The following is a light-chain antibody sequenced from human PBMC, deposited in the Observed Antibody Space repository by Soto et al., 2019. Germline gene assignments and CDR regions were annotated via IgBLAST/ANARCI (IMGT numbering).Light chain of an antibody. CDR3: QQYGSSPAT. V-gene: IGKV3-20*01. J-gene: IGKJ2*01. Sequence: EIVVTQSPDTLSLSPGEGAALSCRASQSVSSNYLAWYQQRPGQAPRLLIYAASNRAAGIPDRFTGSGSGTDFTLTSSRLEPEDFAVYYCQQYGSSPATFVQGTKLEIK. CDR2: AAS. CDR1: QSVSSNY.